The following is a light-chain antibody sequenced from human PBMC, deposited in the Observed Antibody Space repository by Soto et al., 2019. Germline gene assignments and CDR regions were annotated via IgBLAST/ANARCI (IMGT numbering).Light chain of an antibody. CDR1: QSISTN. Sequence: EIMMTQSPATVSVSPGERATLSCRASQSISTNVAWYQQKPGQALRLLIYDASTRATGLSSRFSGSGSGTEFTLTISSLQSQDVAIYYCQQYNDWPPLTFGRGTRLEI. CDR2: DAS. V-gene: IGKV3-15*01. J-gene: IGKJ4*01. CDR3: QQYNDWPPLT.